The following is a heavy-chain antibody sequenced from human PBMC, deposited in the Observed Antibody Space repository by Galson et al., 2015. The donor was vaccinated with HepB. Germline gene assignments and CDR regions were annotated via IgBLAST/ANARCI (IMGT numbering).Heavy chain of an antibody. CDR1: GLSVSDSF. CDR2: IYSGDRT. V-gene: IGHV3-53*01. D-gene: IGHD5-12*01. CDR3: ARGTSGHDC. Sequence: SLRLSCAASGLSVSDSFMSWVRQAPGKGLEWVSIIYSGDRTFYTDSVKGRFSISRDNSRNTMYLQMNSLKGDDTAVYYCARGTSGHDCWGQGTLVTVSP. J-gene: IGHJ4*02.